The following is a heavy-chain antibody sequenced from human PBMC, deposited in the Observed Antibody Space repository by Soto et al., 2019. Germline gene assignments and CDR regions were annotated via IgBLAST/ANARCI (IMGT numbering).Heavy chain of an antibody. CDR1: GGSINSYY. CDR2: MYYSGSN. Sequence: SETLSLTCTVSGGSINSYYWSWIRQHPGKGLEWIGYMYYSGSNNYNPSLKSRVTISVDTSKNQFSLKLTSVTAADTAVYYCARDRSRTYSYGFDYWGQGTLVTFSS. D-gene: IGHD5-18*01. V-gene: IGHV4-59*01. CDR3: ARDRSRTYSYGFDY. J-gene: IGHJ4*02.